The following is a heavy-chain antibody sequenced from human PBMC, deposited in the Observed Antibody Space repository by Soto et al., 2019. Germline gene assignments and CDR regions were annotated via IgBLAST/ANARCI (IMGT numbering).Heavy chain of an antibody. Sequence: SQTLSLTCAISGDSVSSNSAAWNWIRQCPSRGLEWLGRTYYRSKWYNDYAVSVKSRITINPDTSKNQFSLQLNSVTPEDTAVYYCAWLPGIAEPGDVYDIWGQGTMVT. CDR1: GDSVSSNSAA. CDR3: AWLPGIAEPGDVYDI. J-gene: IGHJ3*02. D-gene: IGHD6-13*01. CDR2: TYYRSKWYN. V-gene: IGHV6-1*01.